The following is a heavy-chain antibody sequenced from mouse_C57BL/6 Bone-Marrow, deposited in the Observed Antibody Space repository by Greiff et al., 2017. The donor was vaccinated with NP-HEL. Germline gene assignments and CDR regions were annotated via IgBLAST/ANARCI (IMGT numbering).Heavy chain of an antibody. CDR2: ISNGGGST. J-gene: IGHJ4*01. CDR1: GFTFSDYY. D-gene: IGHD1-1*01. CDR3: ARQSNYGSSFRVDY. V-gene: IGHV5-12*01. Sequence: EVQVVESGGGLVQPGGSLKLSCAASGFTFSDYYMYWVRQTPEKRLEWVAYISNGGGSTYYPDTVKGRFTISRDNAKNTLYLQMSRLKSEDTDMYYCARQSNYGSSFRVDYWGQGSSVTVSS.